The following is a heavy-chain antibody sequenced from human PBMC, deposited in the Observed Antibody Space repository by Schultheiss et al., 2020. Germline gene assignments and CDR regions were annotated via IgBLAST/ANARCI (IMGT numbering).Heavy chain of an antibody. CDR2: ISGSGGST. CDR3: ANEEPRITMVRGANMDV. CDR1: GFTVSSNY. J-gene: IGHJ6*02. Sequence: SCAASGFTVSSNYMSWVRQAPGKGLECVSAISGSGGSTYYADSVKGRFTISRDNSKNTLYLQMNSLRAEDTAVYYCANEEPRITMVRGANMDVWGQGTTVTVSS. D-gene: IGHD3-10*01. V-gene: IGHV3-23*01.